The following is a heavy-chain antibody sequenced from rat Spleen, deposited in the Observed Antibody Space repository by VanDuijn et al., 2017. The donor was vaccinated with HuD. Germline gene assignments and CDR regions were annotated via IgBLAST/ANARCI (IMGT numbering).Heavy chain of an antibody. J-gene: IGHJ2*01. D-gene: IGHD4-3*01. V-gene: IGHV5-29*01. CDR1: RFTFSDYG. CDR3: ARSGSSTYFDY. CDR2: ISYGDNSGHSST. Sequence: EVQLVESGGGLVQPGRSLKLSCAASRFTFSDYGVAWVRQAPTKGLEWVATISYGDNSGHSSTYYRDSVKGRFTISRDNAKSTLSLQMDSLRSEDTATYYCARSGSSTYFDYWGQGVMVTVSS.